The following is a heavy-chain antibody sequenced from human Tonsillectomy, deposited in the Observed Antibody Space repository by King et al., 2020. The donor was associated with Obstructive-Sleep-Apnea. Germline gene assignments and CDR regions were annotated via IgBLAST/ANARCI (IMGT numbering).Heavy chain of an antibody. CDR1: GLTFSDHY. Sequence: VKLVESGGGLVQPGGSLRLSCAASGLTFSDHYMDWVRQAPGKGLEWVGRTRNKANRYTTEYAASVKGRFTISRDDSKNSLYLQMNSLKTEDTAMYYCVRDTIGYCTSTSCFGHGAFDIWGQGTMVTVSS. V-gene: IGHV3-72*01. J-gene: IGHJ3*02. D-gene: IGHD2-2*03. CDR2: TRNKANRYTT. CDR3: VRDTIGYCTSTSCFGHGAFDI.